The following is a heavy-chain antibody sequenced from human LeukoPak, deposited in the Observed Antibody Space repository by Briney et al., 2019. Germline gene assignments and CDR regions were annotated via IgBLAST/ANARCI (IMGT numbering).Heavy chain of an antibody. V-gene: IGHV3-30*14. CDR1: GFTFSSYA. CDR3: ARDLGF. CDR2: ISYDGSNQ. Sequence: GGPLRLSCAASGFTFSSYAMHWVRQAPDKGLEWVAVISYDGSNQYYADSVRGRFTVSRDNSKNTLYLQMNSLRAEDTAVYYCARDLGFWGQGTLVTVSS. J-gene: IGHJ4*02.